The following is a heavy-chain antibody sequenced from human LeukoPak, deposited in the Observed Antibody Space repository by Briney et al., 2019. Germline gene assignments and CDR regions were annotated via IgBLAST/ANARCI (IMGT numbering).Heavy chain of an antibody. CDR3: ARDHEAAAAPGY. D-gene: IGHD6-13*01. V-gene: IGHV3-21*01. Sequence: GGSLRLSCAASGFTFSSYSMNWVRQAPGKGLEWVSSISSSSSYIHYADSVKGRFTISRDNAKNSLYLQMNSLSADDTAVYYCARDHEAAAAPGYWGQGTLVTVSS. J-gene: IGHJ4*02. CDR1: GFTFSSYS. CDR2: ISSSSSYI.